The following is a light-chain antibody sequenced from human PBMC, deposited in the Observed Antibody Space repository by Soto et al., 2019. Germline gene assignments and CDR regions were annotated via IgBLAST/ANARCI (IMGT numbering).Light chain of an antibody. CDR2: DVS. Sequence: DIQMTQSPSTLSASVGDRVTITCRSSQSISSWLAWYQQRPGKAPKLLIYDVSSLQSGVPSRSSGSGSGTEFTLTISSLQPDDFATYYCQHYKMYSPWTFGQGTKVDIK. J-gene: IGKJ1*01. CDR3: QHYKMYSPWT. V-gene: IGKV1-5*01. CDR1: QSISSW.